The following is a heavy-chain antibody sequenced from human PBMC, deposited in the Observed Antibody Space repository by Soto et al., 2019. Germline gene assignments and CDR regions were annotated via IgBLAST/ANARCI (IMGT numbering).Heavy chain of an antibody. D-gene: IGHD3-10*01. V-gene: IGHV1-58*01. CDR3: AAAPYYYGSGTDFDY. Sequence: SVKVSCKASGFTFTSSAVQWVRQARGQRLEWIGWIVVGSGNTNYAQKFQERVTITRDMSTSTAYMELSSLRSEDTAVYYCAAAPYYYGSGTDFDYWGQGTLVTVSS. J-gene: IGHJ4*02. CDR2: IVVGSGNT. CDR1: GFTFTSSA.